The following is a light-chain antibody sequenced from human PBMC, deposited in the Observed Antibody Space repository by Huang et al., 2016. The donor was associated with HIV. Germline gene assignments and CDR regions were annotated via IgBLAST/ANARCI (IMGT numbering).Light chain of an antibody. V-gene: IGKV3D-20*01. Sequence: IVLTQSPATLSLSPGGRATLTCGASQSVRNNYLAWYQQKPGLAPRLLIYDARVRATGSPDRFSVSGSGTDFTLTISRLEPEDFAMYYCQQYSTSSYTFGQGTKVDI. CDR1: QSVRNNY. J-gene: IGKJ2*01. CDR3: QQYSTSSYT. CDR2: DAR.